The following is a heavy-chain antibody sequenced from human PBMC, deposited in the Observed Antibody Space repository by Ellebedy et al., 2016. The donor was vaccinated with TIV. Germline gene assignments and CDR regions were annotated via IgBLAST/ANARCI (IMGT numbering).Heavy chain of an antibody. CDR1: GFTFKRYG. J-gene: IGHJ6*02. CDR3: ARDDDLGDNGLDV. Sequence: GESLKISXVASGFTFKRYGMHWVRQAPGKGLEWVAVILDDGSDQSYAASVKGRFTISRDNSKNTLYLQMNSLGADDTAVYYCARDDDLGDNGLDVWGQGTTVTVSS. D-gene: IGHD3-16*01. V-gene: IGHV3-33*01. CDR2: ILDDGSDQ.